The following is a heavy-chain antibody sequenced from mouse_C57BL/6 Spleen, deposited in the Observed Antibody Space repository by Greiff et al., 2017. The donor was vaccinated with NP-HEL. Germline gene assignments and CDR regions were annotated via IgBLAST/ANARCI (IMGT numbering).Heavy chain of an antibody. D-gene: IGHD2-14*01. V-gene: IGHV10-1*01. CDR3: VRHEVLNY. J-gene: IGHJ2*01. CDR1: GFSFNTYA. CDR2: IRSKSNNYAT. Sequence: EADGGLVQPKGSLKLSCAASGFSFNTYAMNWVRQAPGKGLEWVARIRSKSNNYATYYADSVKDRFTISRDDSESMLYLQMNNLKTEDTAMYYCVRHEVLNYWGQGTTLTVSS.